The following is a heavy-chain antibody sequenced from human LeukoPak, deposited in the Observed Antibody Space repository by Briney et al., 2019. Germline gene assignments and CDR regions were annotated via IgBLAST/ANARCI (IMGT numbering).Heavy chain of an antibody. V-gene: IGHV3-23*01. Sequence: GGTLRLSCAASGFTFSSYGMSWVRQAPGKGLEWVSGISGSGGSTFYADSVKGRFTISRDNSKNTLYLQMNSLRAEDTAMYYCAKYILGEFIDYWGQGTLVTVSS. D-gene: IGHD3-10*01. J-gene: IGHJ4*02. CDR2: ISGSGGST. CDR3: AKYILGEFIDY. CDR1: GFTFSSYG.